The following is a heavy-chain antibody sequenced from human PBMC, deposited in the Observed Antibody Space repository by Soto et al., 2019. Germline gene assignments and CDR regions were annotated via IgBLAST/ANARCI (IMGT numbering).Heavy chain of an antibody. CDR1: GFSLSTSGVG. CDR2: IYWDDDK. J-gene: IGHJ4*02. D-gene: IGHD3-9*01. Sequence: SGPTGEPTQTLTLTCTFSGFSLSTSGVGVGWIRQPPGKALEWLALIYWDDDKRYSPSLKNRLTISKDSSKNQVVLTMTNMGPMDTGTYYCARKGPEDWPLDYWGQGTLVTVSS. CDR3: ARKGPEDWPLDY. V-gene: IGHV2-5*02.